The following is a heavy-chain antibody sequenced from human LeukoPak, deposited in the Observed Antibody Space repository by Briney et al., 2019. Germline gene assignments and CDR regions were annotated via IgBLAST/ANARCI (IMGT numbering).Heavy chain of an antibody. J-gene: IGHJ6*02. Sequence: ASVTDSCKSSVYTLPSYGIRSVRPPPAQGLEWMGWISAYNGNTNYAQSLQCRVTMTTDTFTSTADKELRSLRSDDTAVYYCARGRYDFLTGYYYCYYYGMDVWGQGTTVTVSS. D-gene: IGHD3-9*01. CDR1: VYTLPSYG. CDR3: ARGRYDFLTGYYYCYYYGMDV. CDR2: ISAYNGNT. V-gene: IGHV1-18*01.